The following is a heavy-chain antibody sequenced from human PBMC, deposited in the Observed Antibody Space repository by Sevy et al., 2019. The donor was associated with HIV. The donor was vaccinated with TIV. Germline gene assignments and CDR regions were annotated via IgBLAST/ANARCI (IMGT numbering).Heavy chain of an antibody. D-gene: IGHD6-25*01. J-gene: IGHJ4*02. Sequence: GGSLRLSCAASGFTFSSYWMNWVRQAPGKGLEWVANIKQDGSEKYYVNAVKGRFTIYRDNAKNSMHLQMNSLGAEDSAVYYCARALAAAASYWGQGTLVTVSS. CDR1: GFTFSSYW. CDR3: ARALAAAASY. CDR2: IKQDGSEK. V-gene: IGHV3-7*01.